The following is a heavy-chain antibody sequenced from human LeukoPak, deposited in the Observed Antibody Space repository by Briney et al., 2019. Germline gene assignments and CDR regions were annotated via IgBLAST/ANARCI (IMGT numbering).Heavy chain of an antibody. Sequence: SETLSLTCTVSGGSISSGGYYWSWIRQHPGKGLEWIGYIYYSGSTYYNPSLKSRVTISVDTFKNQFSLKLSSVTAADTAVYYCARDRGLLERYFDLWGRGTLVTVSS. D-gene: IGHD3-10*01. CDR1: GGSISSGGYY. CDR2: IYYSGST. CDR3: ARDRGLLERYFDL. J-gene: IGHJ2*01. V-gene: IGHV4-31*03.